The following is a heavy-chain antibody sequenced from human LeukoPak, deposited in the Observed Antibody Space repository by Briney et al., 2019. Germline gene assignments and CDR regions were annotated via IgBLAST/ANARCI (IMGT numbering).Heavy chain of an antibody. V-gene: IGHV1-8*01. J-gene: IGHJ5*02. CDR1: LYTFTSYD. D-gene: IGHD3-10*01. Sequence: ASVKVSFTASLYTFTSYDINLVRQSTGQGLEWMEWMNPNSGNTGYAQKFQGRVTMTRNTSISTAYMELSSLRSEDTAVYYCAKSITMVRGVIRSVGFDPWGQGTLVTVSS. CDR2: MNPNSGNT. CDR3: AKSITMVRGVIRSVGFDP.